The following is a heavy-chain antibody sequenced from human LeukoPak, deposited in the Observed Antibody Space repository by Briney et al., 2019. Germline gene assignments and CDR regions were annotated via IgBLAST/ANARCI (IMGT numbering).Heavy chain of an antibody. J-gene: IGHJ6*02. V-gene: IGHV3-53*01. D-gene: IGHD6-19*01. CDR3: ARAPVSRYYYYGMDV. Sequence: GGSLRLSCAASGFTVSSNYMSWVRQAPGKGLEWVSVIYSGGSTYYADSVKGRFTISRDNSKNTLYPQMNSLRAEDTAVYYCARAPVSRYYYYGMDVWGQGTTVTVSS. CDR2: IYSGGST. CDR1: GFTVSSNY.